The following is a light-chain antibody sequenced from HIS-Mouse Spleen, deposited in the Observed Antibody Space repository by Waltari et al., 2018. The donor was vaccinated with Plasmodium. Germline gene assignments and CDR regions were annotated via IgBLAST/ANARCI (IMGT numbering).Light chain of an antibody. CDR1: PRVSSSY. Sequence: EIVLTQSPGTLSLSPGERATLSCRASPRVSSSYLAWYQQKPGQATRLLILGASSRATGISDRFSGSGSGTDFTLTISRLEPEDFAVYYCQQYGSSPITFGQGTRLEIK. CDR3: QQYGSSPIT. CDR2: GAS. V-gene: IGKV3-20*01. J-gene: IGKJ5*01.